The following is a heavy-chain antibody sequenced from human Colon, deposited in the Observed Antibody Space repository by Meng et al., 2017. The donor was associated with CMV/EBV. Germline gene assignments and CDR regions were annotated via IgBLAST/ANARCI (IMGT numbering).Heavy chain of an antibody. Sequence: GGSLRLSCAASGLTVSGNYMSWVRQAPGKGLEWVSLIYSGDSTKYADSVKGRFTVTRDNSKSTLYLQMNSLRPEDTAVYYCARASQSNYYYGMDVWGQGTTVTVSS. V-gene: IGHV3-66*02. CDR2: IYSGDST. CDR1: GLTVSGNY. D-gene: IGHD6-6*01. J-gene: IGHJ6*02. CDR3: ARASQSNYYYGMDV.